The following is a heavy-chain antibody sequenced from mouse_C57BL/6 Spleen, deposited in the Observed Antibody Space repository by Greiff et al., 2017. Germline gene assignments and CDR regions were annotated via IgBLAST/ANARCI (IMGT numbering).Heavy chain of an antibody. CDR1: GYTFTSYW. Sequence: VQLQQPGAELVKPGASVKLSCKASGYTFTSYWMHWVKQRPGQGLEWIGMIHPNSGSTNYNEKFKSKATLAVDKSSSTAYMQLSSLTSEDSAVYYCVRGDGYHFDYWGQGTTLTVSS. CDR2: IHPNSGST. J-gene: IGHJ2*01. CDR3: VRGDGYHFDY. V-gene: IGHV1-64*01. D-gene: IGHD2-3*01.